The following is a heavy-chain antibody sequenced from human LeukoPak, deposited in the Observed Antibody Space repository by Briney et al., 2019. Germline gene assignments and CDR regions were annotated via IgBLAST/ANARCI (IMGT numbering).Heavy chain of an antibody. CDR2: INQGGST. J-gene: IGHJ4*02. CDR3: ARRGILIQWHFEY. CDR1: GGAYNDYY. D-gene: IGHD2/OR15-2a*01. Sequence: SETLSLTCAVEGGAYNDYYWSWVRQSPEKGLEWIAEINQGGSTIYNPSLKNRVTMSIDTTRKHISLQLASLTAADTAVYFCARRGILIQWHFEYWGQGVLVTVSS. V-gene: IGHV4-34*01.